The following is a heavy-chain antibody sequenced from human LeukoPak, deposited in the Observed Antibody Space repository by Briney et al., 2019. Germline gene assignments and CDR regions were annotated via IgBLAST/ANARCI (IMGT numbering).Heavy chain of an antibody. CDR3: AKGRRRINYYYGMDV. V-gene: IGHV3-30*18. J-gene: IGHJ6*02. Sequence: GGSLRLSCAASGFTFSSYGMHWVRQAPGKGLEWVAVISYDGRNKYYADSVKGRFTISRDNSKNTLYLQVNSLRAEDTAVYYCAKGRRRINYYYGMDVWGQGTTVTVPS. D-gene: IGHD2-15*01. CDR2: ISYDGRNK. CDR1: GFTFSSYG.